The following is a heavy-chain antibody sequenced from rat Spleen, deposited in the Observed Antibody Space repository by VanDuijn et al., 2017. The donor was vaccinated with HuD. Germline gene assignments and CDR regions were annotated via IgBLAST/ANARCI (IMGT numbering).Heavy chain of an antibody. V-gene: IGHV5-7*01. Sequence: EVQLVESGGGLVQPGRSLKLSCAASGFTFSDYNMAWVRQAPKKGLEWVATISYDGSSTYYRDSVKGRFTISRDNAKSTLYLQMDSLRSEDTATYYCARHFLGYGGFDYWGQGVMFTVSS. CDR2: ISYDGSST. D-gene: IGHD1-11*01. J-gene: IGHJ2*01. CDR1: GFTFSDYN. CDR3: ARHFLGYGGFDY.